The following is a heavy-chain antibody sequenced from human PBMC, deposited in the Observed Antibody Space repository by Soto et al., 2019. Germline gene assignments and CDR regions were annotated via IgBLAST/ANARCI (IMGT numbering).Heavy chain of an antibody. D-gene: IGHD3-16*01. CDR3: FGGGGRPQ. CDR2: IKPDGSAT. Sequence: EVQLVESGGDLVQPGGSLRLSCAASDFTFRNYWMNWVRQAPGKGLEWVANIKPDGSATNSVDSVKGRFTISRDNVKNSVSLQMNSLRAEDTAVYFCFGGGGRPQWGQGTLVTVSS. CDR1: DFTFRNYW. J-gene: IGHJ4*02. V-gene: IGHV3-7*03.